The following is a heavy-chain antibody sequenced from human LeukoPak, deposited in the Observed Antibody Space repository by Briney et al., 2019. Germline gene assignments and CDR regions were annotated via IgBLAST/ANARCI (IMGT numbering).Heavy chain of an antibody. J-gene: IGHJ4*02. CDR1: GFTFSSYA. D-gene: IGHD2-8*01. V-gene: IGHV3-30*18. Sequence: PGGSLRLSCAASGFTFSSYAMHWVRQAPGKGLEWVAIISSDGSHKFYADSVKGRFTISRDNSKNTLYLQMDSPRAEDTAAYYCAKEMGPMVHGDYWGQGTLVTVSS. CDR3: AKEMGPMVHGDY. CDR2: ISSDGSHK.